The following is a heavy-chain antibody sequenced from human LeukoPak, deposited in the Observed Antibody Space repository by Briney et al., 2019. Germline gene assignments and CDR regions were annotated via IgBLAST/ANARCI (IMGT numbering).Heavy chain of an antibody. CDR2: VYTSGTA. J-gene: IGHJ5*02. CDR3: VTARPHSYPVEGHWLDP. D-gene: IGHD3-16*02. V-gene: IGHV4-61*02. Sequence: PSQTLSLTGTVSGGSISSASYYWSWNREPAGKGLEWIGRVYTSGTATYNPSLQSRVTISVDTSKNQFSLRLSSVTAADTAVYYCVTARPHSYPVEGHWLDPCGQGTLVTVSS. CDR1: GGSISSASYY.